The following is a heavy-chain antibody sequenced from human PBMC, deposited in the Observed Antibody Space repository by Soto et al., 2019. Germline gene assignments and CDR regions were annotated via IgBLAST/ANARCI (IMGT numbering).Heavy chain of an antibody. J-gene: IGHJ3*02. CDR1: GFTFSSYG. D-gene: IGHD2-15*01. CDR3: AKARGSGPDDAFDI. Sequence: GGSLRLSCAASGFTFSSYGMHWVRQAPGKGLEWVAVISYDGSNKYYADSVKGRFTISRDNSKNTLYLQMNSLRAEDTAVYYCAKARGSGPDDAFDIWGQGTMVTVSS. CDR2: ISYDGSNK. V-gene: IGHV3-30*18.